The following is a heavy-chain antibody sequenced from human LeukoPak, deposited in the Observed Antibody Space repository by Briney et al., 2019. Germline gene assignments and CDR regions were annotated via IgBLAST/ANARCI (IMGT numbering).Heavy chain of an antibody. CDR1: GFIFSSFW. CDR3: ARGGTRRPSPFDY. CDR2: IKQDGSEK. J-gene: IGHJ4*02. V-gene: IGHV3-7*03. Sequence: GGSLRLSCGASGFIFSSFWVDWVRQAPGKGLEWVANIKQDGSEKYYVESVKGRFTLSRDNNKNSIYLQMNSLRADDTAIYYCARGGTRRPSPFDYWGQGILVTVSS. D-gene: IGHD1-14*01.